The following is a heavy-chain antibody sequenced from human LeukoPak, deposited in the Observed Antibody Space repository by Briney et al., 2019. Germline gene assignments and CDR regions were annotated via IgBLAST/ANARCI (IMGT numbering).Heavy chain of an antibody. Sequence: GGSLRLSCAASGFTFSTYSMNWVRQAPGKGLEWVSYISSSSTTIYVDSVKGRFTISRDNAKNSLYLQMNSLRAEDTAVYYCARLKLLWSNYFDYWGQGTLVTVSS. D-gene: IGHD2-2*01. CDR1: GFTFSTYS. V-gene: IGHV3-48*01. CDR3: ARLKLLWSNYFDY. J-gene: IGHJ4*02. CDR2: ISSSSTTI.